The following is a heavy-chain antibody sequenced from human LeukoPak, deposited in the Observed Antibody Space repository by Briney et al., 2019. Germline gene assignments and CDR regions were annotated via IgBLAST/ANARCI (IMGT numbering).Heavy chain of an antibody. CDR2: IYYSGST. CDR1: GGSISSYY. J-gene: IGHJ4*02. Sequence: PSETLSLTCTVSGGSISSYYWSWIRQPPGKGLEWIGYIYYSGSTNYNPSFKSRVTISVDTSKNQFSLKLSSVTAADTAVYYCARAGYSSGWYGLDYWGQGTLVTVSS. D-gene: IGHD6-19*01. CDR3: ARAGYSSGWYGLDY. V-gene: IGHV4-59*01.